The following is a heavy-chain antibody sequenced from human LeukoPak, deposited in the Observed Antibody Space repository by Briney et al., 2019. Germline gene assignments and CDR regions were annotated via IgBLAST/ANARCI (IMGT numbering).Heavy chain of an antibody. CDR2: ISGSGSST. D-gene: IGHD3-10*01. V-gene: IGHV3-23*01. J-gene: IGHJ4*02. CDR3: ARVPWSSVTILDY. CDR1: GFTFRRYG. Sequence: GGSLRLSCAASGFTFRRYGMSWVRQAPEKGLEWVSAISGSGSSTYYGDSVKGRFTISRDNAKNSLYLQMNSLRAEDTAVYYCARVPWSSVTILDYWGQGTLVTVSS.